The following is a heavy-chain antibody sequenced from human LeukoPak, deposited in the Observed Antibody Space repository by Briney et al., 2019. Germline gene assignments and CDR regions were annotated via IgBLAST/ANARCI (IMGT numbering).Heavy chain of an antibody. J-gene: IGHJ4*02. V-gene: IGHV1-2*02. CDR2: ISPKSGAT. CDR3: VRAGPAAPLDY. D-gene: IGHD2-15*01. CDR1: GYSFTDYY. Sequence: ASVKVSCKASGYSFTDYYIHWVRQAPGQGFEWMGWISPKSGATDYSQKFQGRVTLTRDTSIAAAYMELSNLRSDDTAVYYCVRAGPAAPLDYWGQGTLVTVSP.